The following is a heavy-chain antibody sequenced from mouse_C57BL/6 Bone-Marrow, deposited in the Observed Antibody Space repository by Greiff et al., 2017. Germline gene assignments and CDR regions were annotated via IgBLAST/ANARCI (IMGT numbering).Heavy chain of an antibody. D-gene: IGHD1-1*01. Sequence: EVMLVESGGGLVQPGGSLKLSCAASGFTFSDYYMYWVRQTPEKRLEWVAYISNGGGSTYYPDTVKGRFTISRDNAKNTLYLQMRRLKSEDTAMYYCARQRYYGGYAMDYWGQGTSVTVSS. J-gene: IGHJ4*01. V-gene: IGHV5-12*01. CDR1: GFTFSDYY. CDR3: ARQRYYGGYAMDY. CDR2: ISNGGGST.